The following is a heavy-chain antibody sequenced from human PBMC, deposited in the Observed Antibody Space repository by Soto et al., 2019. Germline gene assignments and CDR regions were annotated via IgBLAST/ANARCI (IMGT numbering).Heavy chain of an antibody. V-gene: IGHV1-8*01. CDR2: MSPNSGAT. J-gene: IGHJ6*02. CDR3: ARGVDAGVDV. CDR1: GYTFTTYD. Sequence: QVQLVQSGAEVTKPGASVKVSCKASGYTFTTYDINWVRQATGQGLEWLGWMSPNSGATGYAQKFQGRVTMTRDTSMTTAYMALSNLRSEDTAMYYCARGVDAGVDVWGQGTTVTVSS. D-gene: IGHD1-1*01.